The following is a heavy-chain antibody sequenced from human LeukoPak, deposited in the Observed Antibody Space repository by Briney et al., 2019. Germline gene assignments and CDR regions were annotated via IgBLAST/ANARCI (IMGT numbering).Heavy chain of an antibody. CDR2: ISYDGSNK. CDR3: AGSPKYSSSWYEYFEH. CDR1: GFTFSSYA. J-gene: IGHJ1*01. D-gene: IGHD6-13*01. Sequence: GRSLRLSCAASGFTFSSYAMHWVRQAPGKGLEWVAVISYDGSNKYYADSVKGRFTISRDNSKNTLYLQMNSLRAEVTAVYYCAGSPKYSSSWYEYFEHWGQGALVTVSS. V-gene: IGHV3-30*04.